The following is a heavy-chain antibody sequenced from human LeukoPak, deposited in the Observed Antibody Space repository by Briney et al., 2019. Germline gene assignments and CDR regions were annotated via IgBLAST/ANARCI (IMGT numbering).Heavy chain of an antibody. Sequence: PSGTLSLTCAVSGGSISSSNWWSWVRQPPGKGLEWVGEIYHSGSTNYNPSLKSRVTISVDKSKNQFSLKLSSVTAADTAVYYCASFDGSSGLSFDYWGQGTLVTVSS. J-gene: IGHJ4*02. CDR1: GGSISSSNW. V-gene: IGHV4-4*02. D-gene: IGHD6-19*01. CDR3: ASFDGSSGLSFDY. CDR2: IYHSGST.